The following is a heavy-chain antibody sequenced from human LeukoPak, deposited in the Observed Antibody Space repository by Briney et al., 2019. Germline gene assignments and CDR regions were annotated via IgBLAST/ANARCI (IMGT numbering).Heavy chain of an antibody. J-gene: IGHJ3*02. V-gene: IGHV1-46*01. CDR1: GYTFTSYY. CDR2: INPSGGST. CDR3: ARTRPSRAFDI. Sequence: ASVKVSCKASGYTFTSYYMHWVRQAPGQGPEWMGIINPSGGSTSYAQKFQGRVTMTRDTSTSTAYVELSRLRSDDTAVYYCARTRPSRAFDIWGQGTMVTVSS.